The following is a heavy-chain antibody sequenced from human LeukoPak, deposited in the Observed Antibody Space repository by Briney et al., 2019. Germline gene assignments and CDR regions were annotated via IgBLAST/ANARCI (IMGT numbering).Heavy chain of an antibody. J-gene: IGHJ6*04. V-gene: IGHV1-18*04. Sequence: ASVRVSCKASGYTFTSYGFTWVRQAPGQGLEWMGWISAYDGNTNYTQKLQGRVTMTTDTSTSTAYMELRSLRSDDTAVYYCARGGIRDGMDVWGKGTTVTVSS. CDR1: GYTFTSYG. CDR3: ARGGIRDGMDV. CDR2: ISAYDGNT. D-gene: IGHD3-10*01.